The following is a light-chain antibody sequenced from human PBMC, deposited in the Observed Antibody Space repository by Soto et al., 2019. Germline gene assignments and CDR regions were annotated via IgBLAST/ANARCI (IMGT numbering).Light chain of an antibody. CDR2: GAS. J-gene: IGKJ2*01. Sequence: EIVMTQSPATLSVSPGERATLSCRASQSVSSNLAWYQQKPGQAPRLLIYGASTRATGIPARFTGSGSGTEFTLTISSLQSEDFGMYYCQQYNNWPPYTFGQGTNLEIK. V-gene: IGKV3-15*01. CDR3: QQYNNWPPYT. CDR1: QSVSSN.